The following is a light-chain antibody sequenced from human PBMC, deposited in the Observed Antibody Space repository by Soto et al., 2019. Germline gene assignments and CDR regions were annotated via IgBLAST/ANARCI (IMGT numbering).Light chain of an antibody. V-gene: IGKV3-11*01. CDR2: DAS. CDR3: QQRSNWSPVT. J-gene: IGKJ4*01. CDR1: QSVSSY. Sequence: EIVLTQSPATLSLSPGERATLSCRASQSVSSYLAWYQQKPGQAPRLLIYDASNRATGIPARFSGSGSGTDFTLTISSLDPEDFPIYYCQQRSNWSPVTFGGGTKVEIK.